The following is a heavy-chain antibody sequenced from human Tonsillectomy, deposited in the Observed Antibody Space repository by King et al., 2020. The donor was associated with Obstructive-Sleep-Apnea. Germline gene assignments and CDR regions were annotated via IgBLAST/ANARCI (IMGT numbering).Heavy chain of an antibody. CDR1: GGSIRNYY. J-gene: IGHJ5*02. CDR3: AATYSNSWYSLDP. V-gene: IGHV4-4*07. CDR2: IHTSGST. Sequence: QLQESGPGLVKPSETLSLTCTVSGGSIRNYYWNWIRQPAGKGLDWIGRIHTSGSTDYNPSLKSRVTMSVDTFNNQFSLRLSSVTAADTAVYYCAATYSNSWYSLDPGGQGTLVTVSS. D-gene: IGHD6-13*01.